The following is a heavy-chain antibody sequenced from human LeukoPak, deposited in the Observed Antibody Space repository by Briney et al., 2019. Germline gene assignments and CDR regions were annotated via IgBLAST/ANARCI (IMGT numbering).Heavy chain of an antibody. Sequence: GGSLRLSCAASGFTFSSYWMHWVRQAPEKGLVWVSRINTDGSSTTYADSVEGRFTISRDNAKNTLFLQMNSLRAEDTAVYYCARDVYGRFDPRGQGTLVTVSS. D-gene: IGHD2/OR15-2a*01. CDR2: INTDGSST. J-gene: IGHJ5*02. V-gene: IGHV3-74*01. CDR3: ARDVYGRFDP. CDR1: GFTFSSYW.